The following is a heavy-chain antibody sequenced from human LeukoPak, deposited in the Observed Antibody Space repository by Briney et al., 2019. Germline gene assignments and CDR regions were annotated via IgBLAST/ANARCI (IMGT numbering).Heavy chain of an antibody. D-gene: IGHD3-22*01. Sequence: PGVSLRLSCAASGFTFSSYSMNWVRQAPGKGLEWVSSISSSSSYIYYADSVKGRFTISRDNAKNSLYLQMNSLRAEDTSVYYCARDSAAGDSSGYYYEDAFDIWGQGTMVTVSS. CDR1: GFTFSSYS. V-gene: IGHV3-21*01. CDR3: ARDSAAGDSSGYYYEDAFDI. CDR2: ISSSSSYI. J-gene: IGHJ3*02.